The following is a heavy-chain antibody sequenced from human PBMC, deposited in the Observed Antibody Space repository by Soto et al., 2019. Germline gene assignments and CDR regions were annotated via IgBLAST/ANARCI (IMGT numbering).Heavy chain of an antibody. V-gene: IGHV1-46*01. CDR3: ASVGYYDSGGSFDY. Sequence: PGQGLEWMGIINPSGGSTSYAQKFQGRVTMTRDTSTSTVYMELSSLRSEDTAVYYCASVGYYDSGGSFDYWGQGTLVTVSS. D-gene: IGHD3-22*01. CDR2: INPSGGST. J-gene: IGHJ4*02.